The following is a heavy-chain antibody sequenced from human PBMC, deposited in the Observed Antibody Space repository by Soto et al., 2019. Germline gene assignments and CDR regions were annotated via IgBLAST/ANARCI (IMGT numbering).Heavy chain of an antibody. J-gene: IGHJ6*03. CDR1: GFTISGYW. D-gene: IGHD3-22*01. Sequence: EVQLVESGGGLVQPGGSLRLSCAASGFTISGYWMHWVRQAPGKRLVWVSRINSDGSSTGYADSVKGRFTISRDNAKNTLYLQMNSLRAEDTAVYYCARDPMSVRRMDVWGKGTTVTVAS. CDR2: INSDGSST. V-gene: IGHV3-74*01. CDR3: ARDPMSVRRMDV.